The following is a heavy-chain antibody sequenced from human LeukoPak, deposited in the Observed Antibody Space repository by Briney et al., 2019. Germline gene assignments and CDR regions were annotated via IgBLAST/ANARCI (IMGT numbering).Heavy chain of an antibody. J-gene: IGHJ4*02. Sequence: PGGSLRLSCAASGFTFSSYWMSWVRQAPGKGLEWVANIKEDGSQTYYEDFVKGRFTISRDNAKNSVYLQMNSLRAEDTAVHFCATDGRSGRHDFDYWGQGTLVTVSS. CDR1: GFTFSSYW. V-gene: IGHV3-7*01. CDR2: IKEDGSQT. D-gene: IGHD3-10*01. CDR3: ATDGRSGRHDFDY.